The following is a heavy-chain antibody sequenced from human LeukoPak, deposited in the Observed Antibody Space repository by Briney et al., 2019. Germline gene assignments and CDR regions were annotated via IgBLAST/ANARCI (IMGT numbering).Heavy chain of an antibody. CDR2: IKQDGSEK. Sequence: GGSLRLSCAASGFTFSSYWMSWVRQAPGKGLEWVANIKQDGSEKYYVDSVKGRFTISRDNAKNSLYLQMNSLRAEDTAVYYCARDRHPFEYSSGWYRTYFDYWGQGTLVTVSS. J-gene: IGHJ4*02. CDR3: ARDRHPFEYSSGWYRTYFDY. CDR1: GFTFSSYW. V-gene: IGHV3-7*01. D-gene: IGHD6-13*01.